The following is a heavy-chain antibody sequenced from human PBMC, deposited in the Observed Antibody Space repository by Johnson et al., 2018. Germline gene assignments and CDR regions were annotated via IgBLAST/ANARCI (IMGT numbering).Heavy chain of an antibody. D-gene: IGHD1-1*01. Sequence: QVQLVQSGGGLVKPGGSLRLSCAASGFTFSSYAMHWVRQAPGKGLEWVAVISYDGSNKYYADSVKGRFTISRDNSKNTLYLQMNSLKTEDSAVYYCTTDPNFEIAFDIWGQGTMVTVSS. V-gene: IGHV3-30-3*01. CDR2: ISYDGSNK. CDR3: TTDPNFEIAFDI. J-gene: IGHJ3*02. CDR1: GFTFSSYA.